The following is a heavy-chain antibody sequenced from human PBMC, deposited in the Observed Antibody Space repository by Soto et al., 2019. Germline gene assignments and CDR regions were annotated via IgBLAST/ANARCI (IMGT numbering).Heavy chain of an antibody. CDR1: GGSISSGGYY. CDR3: ARYYYDSSGYYFPFFDY. J-gene: IGHJ4*02. D-gene: IGHD3-22*01. V-gene: IGHV4-31*03. Sequence: PSETLSLTCTVSGGSISSGGYYWSWIRQHPGKGLEWIGYIYYSGSTYYNPSLKSRVTISVDTSKNQFSLKLSSVTAADTAVYYCARYYYDSSGYYFPFFDYWGQGTLVTVSS. CDR2: IYYSGST.